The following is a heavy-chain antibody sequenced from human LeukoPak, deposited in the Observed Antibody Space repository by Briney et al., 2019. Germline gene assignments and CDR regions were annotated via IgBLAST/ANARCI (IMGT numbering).Heavy chain of an antibody. CDR1: GFTFSGYG. D-gene: IGHD6-19*01. J-gene: IGHJ6*03. Sequence: GGSLRLSCAVSGFTFSGYGMSWVRQAPGKGLEWVSAISGSGGSTYYADSVKGRFTISRDNSKNTLYLQMNSLRAEDTAVYYCAKDRVGSSKLDYMDVWGKGTTVTIPS. CDR3: AKDRVGSSKLDYMDV. V-gene: IGHV3-23*01. CDR2: ISGSGGST.